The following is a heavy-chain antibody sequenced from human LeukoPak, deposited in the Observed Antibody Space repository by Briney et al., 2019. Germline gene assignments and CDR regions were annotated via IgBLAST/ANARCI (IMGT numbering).Heavy chain of an antibody. V-gene: IGHV3-11*06. CDR2: ISKNSGSI. CDR3: ARGRNAGGLAY. J-gene: IGHJ4*02. CDR1: GFTFSDYY. Sequence: PGGSLRLSCAASGFTFSDYYMSWIRQAPGAGLEWISYISKNSGSIDYADSVRGRFTVSRDNAKNSLHLQMNSLRVEDTAIYYCARGRNAGGLAYWGQGVLVTVSS. D-gene: IGHD5-24*01.